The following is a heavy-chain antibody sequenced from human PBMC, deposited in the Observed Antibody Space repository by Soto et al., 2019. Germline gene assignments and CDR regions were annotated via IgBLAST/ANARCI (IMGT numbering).Heavy chain of an antibody. CDR1: EYTFTSYT. D-gene: IGHD4-4*01. CDR3: ARELQGLYYFDY. V-gene: IGHV1-3*01. J-gene: IGHJ4*02. Sequence: ASVKVSCKASEYTFTSYTMHWVRQAPGQRLEWMGWINGGNGNTKYSQKFQGRVTITRDTSASTAYMELSSLRSDDTAVYYCARELQGLYYFDYWGQGTLVTVSS. CDR2: INGGNGNT.